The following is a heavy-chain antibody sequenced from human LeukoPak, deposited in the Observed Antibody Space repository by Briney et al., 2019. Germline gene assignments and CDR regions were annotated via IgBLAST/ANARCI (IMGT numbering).Heavy chain of an antibody. CDR1: GFTFRDPW. CDR3: TTEPRQ. Sequence: GGSLRLSCVGSGFTFRDPWMSWVRQAPGKGLEWIGRIRSKSEAGTTEFAAPLKGRFTISRDDSKNTLYLQINSLTTDDTTVYYCTTEPRQWGQGTLVIFSS. J-gene: IGHJ4*02. V-gene: IGHV3-15*01. CDR2: IRSKSEAGTT.